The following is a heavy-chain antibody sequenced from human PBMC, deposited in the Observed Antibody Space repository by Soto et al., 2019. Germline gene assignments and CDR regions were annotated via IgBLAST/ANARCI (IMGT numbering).Heavy chain of an antibody. Sequence: QVQLEQSGAEVKKPGASVKVSCKTSGYTFTSYTLHWVRQAPGQGLAWMGWINAGNGREKYSQRFQDRVSLSTDKPPTPPYMKLRSLRSEATAVYYVARGGGWVGEASFDSWGQGTQVTVSS. CDR1: GYTFTSYT. CDR3: ARGGGWVGEASFDS. D-gene: IGHD3-10*01. V-gene: IGHV1-3*01. J-gene: IGHJ4*02. CDR2: INAGNGRE.